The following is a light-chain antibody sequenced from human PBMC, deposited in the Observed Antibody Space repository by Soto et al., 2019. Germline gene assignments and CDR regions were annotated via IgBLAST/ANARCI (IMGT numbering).Light chain of an antibody. J-gene: IGKJ1*01. CDR2: AAS. V-gene: IGKV1-39*01. Sequence: DIQMTQSPSSLSASVGDRVTITCRASQSISSYLNWYQQKPGKAPKLLIYAASSLQSRVPSRFSGSGSRTDFTLTISSLQPEDFATYYFQQSYSTPRTFGQGTKVEIK. CDR3: QQSYSTPRT. CDR1: QSISSY.